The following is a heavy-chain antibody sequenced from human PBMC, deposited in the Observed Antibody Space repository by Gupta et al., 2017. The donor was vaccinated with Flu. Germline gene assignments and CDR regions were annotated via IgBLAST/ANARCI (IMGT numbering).Heavy chain of an antibody. J-gene: IGHJ4*02. CDR3: ARFWSGGHKIDY. CDR2: IAGSSGDT. D-gene: IGHD1-14*01. Sequence: VQLLESGGGWVQPGGSLGLPGVASGFTFGSYPMTGARQAPGKGLQWVSTIAGSSGDTSYADSVQGRFTISRDNSKNTLFLQMNSLRAEDTAVYYWARFWSGGHKIDYWGQGTLATVSS. CDR1: GFTFGSYP. V-gene: IGHV3-23*01.